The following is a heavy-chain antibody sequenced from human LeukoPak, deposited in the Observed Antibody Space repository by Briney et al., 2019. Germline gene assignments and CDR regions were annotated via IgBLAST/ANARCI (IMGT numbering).Heavy chain of an antibody. D-gene: IGHD3-22*01. V-gene: IGHV4-61*02. CDR1: GRSISSGSYQ. CDR3: ARGSSGYDSSGYSNYYYYGMDV. Sequence: SQTLSLTCTVSGRSISSGSYQWSWIRQPAGKGLERIGRIYTSGSTNYNPYRKSRVTISVDTSKNQFSLKLSSVTAADTAVYYCARGSSGYDSSGYSNYYYYGMDVWGQGTTVTVSS. CDR2: IYTSGST. J-gene: IGHJ6*02.